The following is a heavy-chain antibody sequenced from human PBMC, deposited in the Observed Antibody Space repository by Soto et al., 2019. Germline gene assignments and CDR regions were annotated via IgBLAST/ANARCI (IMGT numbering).Heavy chain of an antibody. CDR2: ISYDGSNR. D-gene: IGHD3-10*01. CDR3: FGGQYYFDY. Sequence: QVQLVESGGGVVQPGRSLRLSCAASGFPLTTYGMHWVREGPGKGLEWVAVISYDGSNRYYADSVKGRFTISRDNSKNTLYLQMNDLRPEDTALYYCFGGQYYFDYRGQGTLVTVSS. CDR1: GFPLTTYG. J-gene: IGHJ4*02. V-gene: IGHV3-30*03.